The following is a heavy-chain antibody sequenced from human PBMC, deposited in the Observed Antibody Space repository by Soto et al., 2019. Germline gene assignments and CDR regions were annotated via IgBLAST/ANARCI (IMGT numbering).Heavy chain of an antibody. D-gene: IGHD2-21*01. Sequence: EVQLVESGGGLVQPGGSLRLSCAASGFSFSASWMSWARQVPGKGLEWVANISPDGSRMAYVGSVNGRFTISRGNAQNALYLQMNSLSPEDTAVYYCARHVIRGQGTLVTVSS. J-gene: IGHJ4*02. CDR2: ISPDGSRM. V-gene: IGHV3-7*01. CDR3: ARHVI. CDR1: GFSFSASW.